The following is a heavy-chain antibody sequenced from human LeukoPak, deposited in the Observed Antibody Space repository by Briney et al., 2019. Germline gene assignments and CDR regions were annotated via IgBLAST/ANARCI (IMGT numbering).Heavy chain of an antibody. CDR1: GYTFTSYG. Sequence: ASVKVSCKASGYTFTSYGISWVRQAPGQGLEWMGWISAYNGNTNYAQKLQGRVTMTTDTSTSTAYMELSRLTSDDTAVYYCARVKGRVFGVITTKERYFDYWGQGTLVTVSS. CDR2: ISAYNGNT. V-gene: IGHV1-18*01. J-gene: IGHJ4*02. D-gene: IGHD3-3*01. CDR3: ARVKGRVFGVITTKERYFDY.